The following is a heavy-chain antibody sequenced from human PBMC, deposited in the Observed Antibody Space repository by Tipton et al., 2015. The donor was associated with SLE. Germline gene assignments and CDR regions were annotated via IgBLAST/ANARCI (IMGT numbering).Heavy chain of an antibody. CDR1: DYSITSSYY. CDR2: INHSGTT. CDR3: ARGYRLLASRPRNYMDV. Sequence: TLSLTCTVSDYSITSSYYWNWIRQSPGKGLEWIGEINHSGTTNYNPSLKSRVTLSVDTSKSQFSLKLSSVTAADTAVYYCARGYRLLASRPRNYMDVWGKGTTVTISS. V-gene: IGHV4-34*01. J-gene: IGHJ6*03. D-gene: IGHD3-3*02.